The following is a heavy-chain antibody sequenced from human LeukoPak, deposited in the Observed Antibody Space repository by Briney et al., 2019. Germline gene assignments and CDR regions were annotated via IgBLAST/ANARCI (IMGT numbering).Heavy chain of an antibody. CDR3: ARGSSGWPYQDAFDI. J-gene: IGHJ3*02. Sequence: GASVKVSCKASGYTFTSYDINWVRQATGQGLEWMGWMNPNSGNTGYAQRFQGRLTMTRNTSISTAYMELSSLRSEDTAAYYCARGSSGWPYQDAFDIWGQGTMVTVSS. D-gene: IGHD6-19*01. CDR1: GYTFTSYD. V-gene: IGHV1-8*01. CDR2: MNPNSGNT.